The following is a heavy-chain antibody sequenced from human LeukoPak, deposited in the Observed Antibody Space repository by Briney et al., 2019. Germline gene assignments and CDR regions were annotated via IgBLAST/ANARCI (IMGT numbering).Heavy chain of an antibody. V-gene: IGHV3-74*01. CDR1: GFTFSSYW. Sequence: PGGSLRLSCAASGFTFSSYWMHWVHQAPGKGLVWVSRINTDGSSTSYADSVKGRFTISRDNAKNTLYLQMNSLRAEDTAVYYCAKDLVQLWLGVDYWGQGTLVTVSS. CDR3: AKDLVQLWLGVDY. J-gene: IGHJ4*02. D-gene: IGHD5-18*01. CDR2: INTDGSST.